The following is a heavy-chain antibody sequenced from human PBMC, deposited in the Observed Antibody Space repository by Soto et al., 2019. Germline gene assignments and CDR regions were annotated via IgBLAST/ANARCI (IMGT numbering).Heavy chain of an antibody. CDR2: SNAGNGNT. V-gene: IGHV1-3*01. CDR1: GYTFTSYA. D-gene: IGHD6-19*01. CDR3: ASARAVAGPNRLGAFDI. Sequence: QVQLVQSGAEVKKPGASVKVSCKASGYTFTSYAMHWVRQAPGQRLEWMGWSNAGNGNTKYSQKLQGRVTITRDTSASTAYMELSSLRSEDTAVYYCASARAVAGPNRLGAFDIWGQGTMVTVSS. J-gene: IGHJ3*02.